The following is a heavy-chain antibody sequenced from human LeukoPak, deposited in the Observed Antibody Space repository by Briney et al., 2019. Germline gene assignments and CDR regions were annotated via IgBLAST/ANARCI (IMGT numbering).Heavy chain of an antibody. CDR2: ISYDGSNK. D-gene: IGHD6-19*01. CDR1: GFTFSSYA. Sequence: GGSLRLSCAASGFTFSSYAMHWVRQAPGKGLEWVAVISYDGSNKYYADSVKGRSTISRDNSKNTLYLQMNSLRAEDTAVYYCARKLAGHYFDSWGQGTLVTVSS. V-gene: IGHV3-30*01. J-gene: IGHJ4*02. CDR3: ARKLAGHYFDS.